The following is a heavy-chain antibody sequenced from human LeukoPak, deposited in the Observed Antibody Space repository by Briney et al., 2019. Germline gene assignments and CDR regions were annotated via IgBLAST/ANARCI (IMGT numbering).Heavy chain of an antibody. D-gene: IGHD6-19*01. CDR1: GFTFSSYG. CDR3: ARDSRYSSGWYEYFQH. CDR2: IWYDGSNK. J-gene: IGHJ1*01. Sequence: GGSLRLSCAASGFTFSSYGMHWVRQAPGKGLEWVAVIWYDGSNKYYADSVKGRFTISRDNSKNTLYLQMNSLRAEDTAVYYCARDSRYSSGWYEYFQHWGQGTLVTVSS. V-gene: IGHV3-33*01.